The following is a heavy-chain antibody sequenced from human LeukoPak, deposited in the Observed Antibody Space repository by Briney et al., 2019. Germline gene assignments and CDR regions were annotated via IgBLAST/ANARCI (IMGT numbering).Heavy chain of an antibody. J-gene: IGHJ6*02. D-gene: IGHD1-26*01. CDR3: ARHPTVGSGTYYGYYYYYGMDV. Sequence: SETLSLTCAVYGGSFSGYYWSWIRQPPGKGLGWIGEINHSGSTNYNPSLKSRVTISVDTSKDQFSLKLSSVTPADTAVYYCARHPTVGSGTYYGYYYYYGMDVWGQGTTVTVSS. V-gene: IGHV4-34*01. CDR2: INHSGST. CDR1: GGSFSGYY.